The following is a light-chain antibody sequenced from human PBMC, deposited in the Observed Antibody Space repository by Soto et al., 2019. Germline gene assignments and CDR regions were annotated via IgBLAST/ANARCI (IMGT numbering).Light chain of an antibody. J-gene: IGKJ4*01. V-gene: IGKV3-11*01. CDR1: QTVITY. Sequence: EFVLTHSPATLSLSPWEIATLSCRASQTVITYLAWYQQKPGQAPRLLIFDATKRVTGIPARFSGSGSGTDFTLTINRLEPEDFAVYYCQQRSNWPPVTFGGGTKVDIK. CDR3: QQRSNWPPVT. CDR2: DAT.